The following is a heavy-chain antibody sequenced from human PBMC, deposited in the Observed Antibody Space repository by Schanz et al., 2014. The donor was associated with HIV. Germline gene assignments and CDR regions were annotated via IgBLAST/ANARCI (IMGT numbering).Heavy chain of an antibody. V-gene: IGHV3-74*01. CDR3: AKDIFYDSSGLNPGWGSFDI. CDR1: GFTFSSHW. CDR2: INSNEGTT. D-gene: IGHD3-22*01. Sequence: EVQLVESGGGLVQPGGSLRLSCAASGFTFSSHWMHWVRQAPGKGLVWVSRINSNEGTTDYADSVKGRFTISRDNGRNSLYLQMNSLRPEDTALYYCAKDIFYDSSGLNPGWGSFDIWGQGTLVTVSS. J-gene: IGHJ3*02.